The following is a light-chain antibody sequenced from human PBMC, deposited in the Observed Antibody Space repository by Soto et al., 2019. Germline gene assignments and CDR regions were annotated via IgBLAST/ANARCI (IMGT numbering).Light chain of an antibody. CDR1: SSDVGGYNY. Sequence: QAVVTQPASVSGSPGQSITISCTGTSSDVGGYNYVSWYQQHPGKAPKLMIYDVSNRPSGVSNRFSGSKSGNTASLTISGLQAEDEADYYCSSYTRSSTLVFGGGTKLTVL. J-gene: IGLJ2*01. CDR2: DVS. V-gene: IGLV2-14*01. CDR3: SSYTRSSTLV.